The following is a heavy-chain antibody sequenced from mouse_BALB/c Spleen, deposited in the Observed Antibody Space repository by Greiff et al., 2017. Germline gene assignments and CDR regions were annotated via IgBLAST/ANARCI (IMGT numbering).Heavy chain of an antibody. J-gene: IGHJ4*01. Sequence: VQLQESGAELVKPGASVKLSCKASGYTFTEYLIHWVKQRSGQGLEWIGWFYPGSGSIKYNEKFKDKATLTADKSSSTVYMELSRLTSEDSAVHFWARHEGVNDGSSYAMDDWGQGTSVTVSS. CDR1: GYTFTEYL. D-gene: IGHD1-1*01. CDR3: ARHEGVNDGSSYAMDD. CDR2: FYPGSGSI. V-gene: IGHV1-62-2*01.